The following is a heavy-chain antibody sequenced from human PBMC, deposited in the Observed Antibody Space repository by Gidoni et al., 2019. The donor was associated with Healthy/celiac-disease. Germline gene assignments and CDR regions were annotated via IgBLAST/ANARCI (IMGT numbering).Heavy chain of an antibody. Sequence: EVQLLESGGGLVQPGGSLRLHCAASGFTFSSYAMSWVRQAPGKGLEWVSAISGSGGSTYYADSVKGRFTISRDNSKNTLYLQMNSLRAEDTAVYYCAKVNDFWSGYYSDFDYWGQGTLVTVSS. V-gene: IGHV3-23*01. CDR3: AKVNDFWSGYYSDFDY. CDR2: ISGSGGST. CDR1: GFTFSSYA. D-gene: IGHD3-3*01. J-gene: IGHJ4*02.